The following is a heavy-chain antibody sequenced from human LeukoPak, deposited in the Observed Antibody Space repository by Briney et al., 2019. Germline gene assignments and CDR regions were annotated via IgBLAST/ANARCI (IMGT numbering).Heavy chain of an antibody. Sequence: GGSLRLSCAASGFTFSSYGMHWVRQAPGKGLEWVAFIRYDGSNKYYADSVKGRFTISGDNSKNTLYLQMNSLRAEDTAVYYCAKDVSATFDYWGQGTLVTVSS. D-gene: IGHD2-8*01. CDR3: AKDVSATFDY. CDR1: GFTFSSYG. J-gene: IGHJ4*02. CDR2: IRYDGSNK. V-gene: IGHV3-30*02.